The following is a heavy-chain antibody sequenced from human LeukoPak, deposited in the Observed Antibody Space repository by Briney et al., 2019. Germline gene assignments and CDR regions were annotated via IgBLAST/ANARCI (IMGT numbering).Heavy chain of an antibody. V-gene: IGHV4-4*07. CDR3: ARDGGVGAQYYFDY. Sequence: SETLSLTCSVSGGSISSYYWSWIRQPAGKGLEWIGRLYTSGSTNYNPSLKSRVTMSVDTSKNQFSLKLSSVTAADTAVYYCARDGGVGAQYYFDYWDQGTLVTVSS. CDR2: LYTSGST. J-gene: IGHJ4*02. D-gene: IGHD1-26*01. CDR1: GGSISSYY.